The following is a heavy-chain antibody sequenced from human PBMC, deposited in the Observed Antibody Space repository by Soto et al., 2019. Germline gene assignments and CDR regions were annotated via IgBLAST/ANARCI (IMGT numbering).Heavy chain of an antibody. V-gene: IGHV4-31*03. CDR2: IYYSGST. CDR1: GGSISSGGYY. J-gene: IGHJ4*02. D-gene: IGHD3-22*01. Sequence: SETLSLTCTVSGGSISSGGYYWSWIRQHPGEGLEWIGYIYYSGSTYYNPSLKSRVTISVDTSKNQFSLKLSSVTAADTAVYYCAREAYYYDSSGPSDYWGQGTLVTVSS. CDR3: AREAYYYDSSGPSDY.